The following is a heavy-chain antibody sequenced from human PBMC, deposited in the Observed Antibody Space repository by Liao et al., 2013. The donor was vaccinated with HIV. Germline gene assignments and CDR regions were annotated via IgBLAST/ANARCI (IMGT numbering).Heavy chain of an antibody. D-gene: IGHD3-10*01. CDR1: GGSYSEYY. CDR2: ISRAGNT. Sequence: QVQPQQWGARLLKPSETLSLTCAVYGGSYSEYYWSWIRQSPGKGLEWIGEISRAGNTNYSPSLKSRVAISIDTSKNQFSLNLSSVTAADTAVYYCARGSGRFGVYYYYMDVWGKGTTVTVSS. J-gene: IGHJ6*03. V-gene: IGHV4-34*01. CDR3: ARGSGRFGVYYYYMDV.